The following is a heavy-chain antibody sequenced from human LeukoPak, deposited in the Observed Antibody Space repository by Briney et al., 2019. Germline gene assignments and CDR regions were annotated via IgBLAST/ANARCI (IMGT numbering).Heavy chain of an antibody. Sequence: EGSLRLSCAASGFTFITYWMTWVRQAPGKGLEWVANIKQDGSEKYYVDSVKGRFTISRDNAKNSLYLQMNSLRAEDTAVYYCARWGTYSSSWLGAFDIWGQGTMITVSS. J-gene: IGHJ3*02. V-gene: IGHV3-7*05. CDR3: ARWGTYSSSWLGAFDI. CDR1: GFTFITYW. D-gene: IGHD6-13*01. CDR2: IKQDGSEK.